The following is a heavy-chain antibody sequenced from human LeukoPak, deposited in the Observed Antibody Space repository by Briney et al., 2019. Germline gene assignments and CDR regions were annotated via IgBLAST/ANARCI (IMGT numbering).Heavy chain of an antibody. D-gene: IGHD3-22*01. Sequence: GGSLRLSCVASRFTFSNHYMSWVRQAPGKGLEWVATIKPDGSETFYVDSVKGRFTVSRDNAKNSLYLQMNSLRAEDTAVYYCARDNYYDSSGLGYWGQGTLVTVSS. CDR1: RFTFSNHY. CDR2: IKPDGSET. CDR3: ARDNYYDSSGLGY. V-gene: IGHV3-7*01. J-gene: IGHJ4*02.